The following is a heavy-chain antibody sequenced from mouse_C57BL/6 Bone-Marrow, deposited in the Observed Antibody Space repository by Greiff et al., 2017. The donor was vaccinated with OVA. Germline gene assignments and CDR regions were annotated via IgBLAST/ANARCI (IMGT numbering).Heavy chain of an antibody. Sequence: VKLMESGAELVKPGASVKLSCKASGYTFTSYWMHWVKQRPGQGLEWIGMIHPNSGSTNYNEKFKSKATLTVDKSSSTAYMQLSSLTSEDSAVYYCARSRRYCYAMDYWGQGTSVTVSS. J-gene: IGHJ4*01. V-gene: IGHV1-64*01. D-gene: IGHD1-1*01. CDR3: ARSRRYCYAMDY. CDR1: GYTFTSYW. CDR2: IHPNSGST.